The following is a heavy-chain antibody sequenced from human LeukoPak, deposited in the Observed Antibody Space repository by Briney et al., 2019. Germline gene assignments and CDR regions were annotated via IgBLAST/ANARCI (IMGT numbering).Heavy chain of an antibody. V-gene: IGHV6-1*01. CDR2: TYYRSKWYN. D-gene: IGHD3-22*01. CDR1: GDXVSSNSAA. J-gene: IGHJ4*02. CDR3: ARGPDRSGYYGFDY. Sequence: SQTLSLTCAISGDXVSSNSAAWNWIRQSPSRGLEWLGRTYYRSKWYNDYAVSVKSRITINPDTSKNQFSLQLNSVTPEDTAVYYCARGPDRSGYYGFDYWGQGTLVTVSS.